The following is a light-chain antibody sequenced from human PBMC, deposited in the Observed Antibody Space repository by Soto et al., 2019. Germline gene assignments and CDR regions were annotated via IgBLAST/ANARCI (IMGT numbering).Light chain of an antibody. CDR2: GAS. Sequence: EIVLTQSPGTLSLSPGERATLSCRASQSFNSIYLAWYQQKPGQAPRLLIYGASSSATGIPDRFSGSGSGTDFTLTISRLEPEDFAVYYCHQYDSWTFGQGTKVEIK. CDR1: QSFNSIY. CDR3: HQYDSWT. J-gene: IGKJ1*01. V-gene: IGKV3-20*01.